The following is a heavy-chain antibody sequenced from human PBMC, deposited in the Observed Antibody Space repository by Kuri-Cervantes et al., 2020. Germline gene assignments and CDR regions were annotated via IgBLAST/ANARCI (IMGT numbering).Heavy chain of an antibody. D-gene: IGHD1-26*01. CDR2: MYPGGTT. CDR1: GFNVGNNY. V-gene: IGHV3-53*04. J-gene: IGHJ4*01. CDR3: ARGEIYKSGLDD. Sequence: GGSLRLSCTASGFNVGNNYMTWVRQAPGKGLEGVSVMYPGGTTYYADSVKDRFITSRHTSKNTLSLQMDSLRIEDTAVYYCARGEIYKSGLDDWGHGTLVTVSS.